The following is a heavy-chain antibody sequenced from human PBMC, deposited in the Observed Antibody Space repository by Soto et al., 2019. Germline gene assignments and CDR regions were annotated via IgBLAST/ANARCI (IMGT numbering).Heavy chain of an antibody. D-gene: IGHD5-18*01. CDR2: IIPIFGTA. Sequence: SVKVSCKASGGTFSSYAISWVRQAPGQGLEWMGGIIPIFGTANYAQKFQGRVTITADESTSTAYMELSSLRSEDTAVYYCAEGPPPWGYSYAKNYYYYGMDVWGQGTTSPSP. V-gene: IGHV1-69*13. CDR1: GGTFSSYA. J-gene: IGHJ6*02. CDR3: AEGPPPWGYSYAKNYYYYGMDV.